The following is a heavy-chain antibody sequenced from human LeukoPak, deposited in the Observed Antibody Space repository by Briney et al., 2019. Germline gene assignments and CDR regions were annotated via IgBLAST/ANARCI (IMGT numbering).Heavy chain of an antibody. CDR1: GYTFTSYY. Sequence: ASVKVSCKASGYTFTSYYIHWVRQAPGQGLEWMGIINPSGGSTSYAQKFQGRVTMTRDTSTGTVYMELSSLRSEDTAVYYCARDLSSGDAFDIWGQGTMVTVSS. CDR3: ARDLSSGDAFDI. J-gene: IGHJ3*02. V-gene: IGHV1-46*01. D-gene: IGHD3-10*01. CDR2: INPSGGST.